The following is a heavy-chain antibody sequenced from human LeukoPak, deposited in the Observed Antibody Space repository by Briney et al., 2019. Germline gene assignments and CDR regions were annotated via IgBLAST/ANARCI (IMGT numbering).Heavy chain of an antibody. CDR3: ARAPTYYYDISGYLGVSWFDP. CDR2: IYYSGST. D-gene: IGHD3-22*01. V-gene: IGHV4-39*07. Sequence: SETLSLTCTVSGGSISSSSYYWGWIRQPPGKGLEWIGSIYYSGSTYYNPSLKSRVTISVDTSKNQFSLKLSSVSASDTAVYYCARAPTYYYDISGYLGVSWFDPWGQGTLVTVSS. J-gene: IGHJ5*02. CDR1: GGSISSSSYY.